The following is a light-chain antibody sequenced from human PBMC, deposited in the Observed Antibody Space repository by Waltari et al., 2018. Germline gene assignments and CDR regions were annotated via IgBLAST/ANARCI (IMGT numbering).Light chain of an antibody. J-gene: IGKJ1*01. CDR2: AAS. CDR1: QDISSY. Sequence: DIQMTQSPSSLSASVGDRVTITCRASQDISSYLNWYQQKPGKAPKLLIYAASSLQSGVPYKFSGSGSGTDFTLTISSLQPEDFATYYCQQTYSTPPWTFGQGTKVEIK. V-gene: IGKV1-39*01. CDR3: QQTYSTPPWT.